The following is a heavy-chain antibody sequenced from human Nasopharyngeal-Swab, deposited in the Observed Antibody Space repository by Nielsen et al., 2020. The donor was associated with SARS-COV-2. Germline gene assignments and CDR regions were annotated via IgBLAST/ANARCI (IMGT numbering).Heavy chain of an antibody. J-gene: IGHJ6*03. D-gene: IGHD5-12*01. Sequence: ASVQVSCKASGYIFTSYDINWVRQATGQGLEWMGWMNPNSGNTGYAQKFQGRVTMTRNTSISTAYMELSSLRSEDTAVYYCARGFIVATIFHYYYYMDVWGKGTTVTVSS. CDR1: GYIFTSYD. CDR3: ARGFIVATIFHYYYYMDV. V-gene: IGHV1-8*01. CDR2: MNPNSGNT.